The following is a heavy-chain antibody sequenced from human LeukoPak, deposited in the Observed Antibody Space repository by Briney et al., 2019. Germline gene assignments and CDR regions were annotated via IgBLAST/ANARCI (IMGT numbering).Heavy chain of an antibody. V-gene: IGHV4-59*01. D-gene: IGHD1-26*01. CDR2: IYYSGST. J-gene: IGHJ4*02. Sequence: PSETLSLTCTVSGGSISSYYWSWIRQPPGKGLEWIGYIYYSGSTNYNPSLKSRVTISVDTSKNQFSLKLSSVTAADTAVYYCASSGKWELIFDYWGQGTLVTVSS. CDR1: GGSISSYY. CDR3: ASSGKWELIFDY.